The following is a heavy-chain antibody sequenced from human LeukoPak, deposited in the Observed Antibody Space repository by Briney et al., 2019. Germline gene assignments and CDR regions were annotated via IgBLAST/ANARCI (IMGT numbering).Heavy chain of an antibody. Sequence: PGGSLRLSCAASGFTFSSYSMNWVRQAPGKGLEWVSSISSSSSYIYYADSVKGRFTISRDNAKNTLFLQINSLRAEDTAVYYCAKAGAVVVVAAKYFDYWGQGTLVTVSS. CDR2: ISSSSSYI. J-gene: IGHJ4*02. V-gene: IGHV3-21*01. CDR1: GFTFSSYS. CDR3: AKAGAVVVVAAKYFDY. D-gene: IGHD2-15*01.